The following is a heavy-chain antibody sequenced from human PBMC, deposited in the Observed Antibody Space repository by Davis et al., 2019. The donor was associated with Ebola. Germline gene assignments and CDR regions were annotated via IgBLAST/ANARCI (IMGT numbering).Heavy chain of an antibody. V-gene: IGHV3-11*04. D-gene: IGHD2-15*01. J-gene: IGHJ4*02. CDR3: ARADRYCSGGSCEKGVDY. CDR2: ISSSGSTI. Sequence: PGGSLRLSCAASGFTFSDYYMSWIRQAPGKGLEWVSYISSSGSTIYYADSVKGRFTISRDNAKNSLYLQMNSLRAEDTAVYYCARADRYCSGGSCEKGVDYWGQGTLVTVSS. CDR1: GFTFSDYY.